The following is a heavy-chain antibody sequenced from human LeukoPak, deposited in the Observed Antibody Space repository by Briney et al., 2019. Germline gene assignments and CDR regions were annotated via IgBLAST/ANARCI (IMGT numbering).Heavy chain of an antibody. CDR2: IYYSGST. CDR1: GGSISSSSYY. D-gene: IGHD2-2*01. Sequence: PSETLSLTCTVSGGSISSSSYYWGWIRQPPGKGLEWIGSIYYSGSTYYNPSLKSRVTISVDTSKNQFSLKLSSVTAADTAVYYCARVSSSTSPNRYYYYYYMDVWGKGTTVTVSS. CDR3: ARVSSSTSPNRYYYYYYMDV. J-gene: IGHJ6*03. V-gene: IGHV4-39*07.